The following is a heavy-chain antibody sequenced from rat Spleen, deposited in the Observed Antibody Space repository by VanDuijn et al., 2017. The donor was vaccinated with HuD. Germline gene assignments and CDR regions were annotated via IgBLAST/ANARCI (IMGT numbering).Heavy chain of an antibody. CDR2: IWGNGNA. Sequence: QVQLKESGPGLVKPSLTLSLTCTVSGFSLSNYGVFWVRQPPGKGLEWMGVIWGNGNANYNSALKSRLSISRDTSKSQVFLKMNSLQTEDIATYYCARGFGYYSGDYFDYWGQGVMVTVSS. CDR3: ARGFGYYSGDYFDY. D-gene: IGHD1-1*01. J-gene: IGHJ2*01. CDR1: GFSLSNYG. V-gene: IGHV2-13*01.